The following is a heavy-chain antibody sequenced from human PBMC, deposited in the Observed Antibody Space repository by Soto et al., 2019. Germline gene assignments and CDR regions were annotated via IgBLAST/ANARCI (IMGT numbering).Heavy chain of an antibody. D-gene: IGHD1-26*01. V-gene: IGHV1-2*02. J-gene: IGHJ4*02. CDR2: IGPKSGGT. Sequence: QVQLVQSGAEVKESGASVKVSCKASGYTFSGYYIHWVRQAPGQAPEWVGEIGPKSGGTRYAQKFQGRVTMTKDTSITTVYMELRNLSPDDTAVYLCGRGRSGELVIFYWGQGTLVTVHS. CDR3: GRGRSGELVIFY. CDR1: GYTFSGYY.